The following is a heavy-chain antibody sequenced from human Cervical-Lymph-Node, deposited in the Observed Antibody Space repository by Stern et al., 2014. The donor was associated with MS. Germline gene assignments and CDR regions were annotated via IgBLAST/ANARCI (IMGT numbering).Heavy chain of an antibody. CDR2: INWNSGDI. J-gene: IGHJ2*01. Sequence: EVQLLESGGGLIQPGRSLSLSCAASGFTFDDHAMHWVRQAPGKGLEWISGINWNSGDIDYADSVKGRFTISRDNAKNSLYLQMSSLRPEDTALYFCVRDRGASGTYWYFDLWGRGTLVTVSS. CDR1: GFTFDDHA. D-gene: IGHD3-16*01. CDR3: VRDRGASGTYWYFDL. V-gene: IGHV3-9*01.